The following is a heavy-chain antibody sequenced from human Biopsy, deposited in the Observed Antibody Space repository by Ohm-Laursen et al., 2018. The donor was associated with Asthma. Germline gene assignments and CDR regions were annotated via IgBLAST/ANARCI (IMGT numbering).Heavy chain of an antibody. CDR3: ARHDHRWDIYADF. Sequence: SQTLSLTCIVSGVSISSDYWSWIRQPPGKGMEWIGSMYHSGSPYYHPSLKSRATISVDTSKNQLSLKMSSVTAADMAVYYCARHDHRWDIYADFWGQGTLVTVSS. V-gene: IGHV4-39*01. CDR2: MYHSGSP. D-gene: IGHD2/OR15-2a*01. J-gene: IGHJ4*02. CDR1: GVSISSDY.